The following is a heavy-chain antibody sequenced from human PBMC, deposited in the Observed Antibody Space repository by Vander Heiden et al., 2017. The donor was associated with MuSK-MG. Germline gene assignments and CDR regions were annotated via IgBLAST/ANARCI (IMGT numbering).Heavy chain of an antibody. Sequence: QVQLQESGPGLVKPSGTLSLTCAVSGGSISSSNWWSWVRQPPGKGLEWIGEIYHSGSTNYNPSLKSRVTISVDKSKNQFSLKLSSVTAADTAVYYCARDRIRKGYYYDNIVDAASPGRNAFDIWGQGTMVTVYS. CDR1: GGSISSSNW. CDR2: IYHSGST. V-gene: IGHV4-4*02. D-gene: IGHD3-22*01. CDR3: ARDRIRKGYYYDNIVDAASPGRNAFDI. J-gene: IGHJ3*02.